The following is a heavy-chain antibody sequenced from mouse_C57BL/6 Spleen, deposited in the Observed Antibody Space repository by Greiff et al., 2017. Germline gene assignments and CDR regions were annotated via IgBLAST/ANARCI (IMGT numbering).Heavy chain of an antibody. D-gene: IGHD2-13*01. V-gene: IGHV10-3*01. Sequence: EVQGVESGGGLVQPKGSLKLSCAASGFTFNTYAMHWVRQAPGKGLEWVARIRSKSSNYATYYADSVKDRFTISRDDSQSMLYLQMNNLKTKDTAMYYCVRGPGDPYYYAMDYWGQGTSVTVSS. J-gene: IGHJ4*01. CDR3: VRGPGDPYYYAMDY. CDR2: IRSKSSNYAT. CDR1: GFTFNTYA.